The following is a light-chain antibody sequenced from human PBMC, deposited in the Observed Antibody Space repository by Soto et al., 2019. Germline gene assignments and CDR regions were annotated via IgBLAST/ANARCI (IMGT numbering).Light chain of an antibody. CDR1: QTISSW. J-gene: IGKJ1*01. CDR3: QHYNSYSEA. Sequence: DIQLTQHPSTLSASVGDRVTITCPASQTISSWLAWYQQKPGKAPKLLIYKASTLKSGVPSRFSGSGSGTEFTLTISSLQPDDFATYYCQHYNSYSEAFGQGTKVDIK. V-gene: IGKV1-5*03. CDR2: KAS.